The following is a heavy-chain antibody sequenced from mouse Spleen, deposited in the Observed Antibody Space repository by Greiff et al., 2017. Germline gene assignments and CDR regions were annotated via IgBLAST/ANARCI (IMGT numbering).Heavy chain of an antibody. Sequence: DVMLVESGGGLVKPGGSLKLSCAASGFTFSDYGMHWVRQAPEKGLEWVAYISSGSSTIYYADTVKGRFTISRDNAKNTLFLQMTSLRSEDTAMYYCAKERNYWFAYWGQGTLVTVSA. D-gene: IGHD2-1*01. CDR3: AKERNYWFAY. CDR2: ISSGSSTI. V-gene: IGHV5-17*01. J-gene: IGHJ3*01. CDR1: GFTFSDYG.